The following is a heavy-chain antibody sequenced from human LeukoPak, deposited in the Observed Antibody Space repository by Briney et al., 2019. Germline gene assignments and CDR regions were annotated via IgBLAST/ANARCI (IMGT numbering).Heavy chain of an antibody. J-gene: IGHJ3*02. CDR3: ARESGGDLGEAFDI. V-gene: IGHV3-30*03. CDR1: GFTFSSYG. CDR2: ISYDGSNK. Sequence: GRSLRLSCAASGFTFSSYGMHWVRPAPGKGLEWVAVISYDGSNKYYADSVKGRFTISRDNSKNTLYLQMNSLRAEDTAVYYCARESGGDLGEAFDIWGQGTMVTVSS. D-gene: IGHD1-26*01.